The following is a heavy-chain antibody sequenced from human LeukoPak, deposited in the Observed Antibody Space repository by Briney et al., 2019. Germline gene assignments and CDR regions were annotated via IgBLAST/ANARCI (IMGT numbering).Heavy chain of an antibody. J-gene: IGHJ4*02. CDR2: IIPIFGTA. Sequence: ASVKVFCKASGRTFSSYAISWVRQAPGQGLEWMGRIIPIFGTANYAQKFQGRVTITTDESTSPAYMELSSLRSEDTAVYYCARVVYSYGYDYWGQGTLVTVSS. D-gene: IGHD5-18*01. CDR1: GRTFSSYA. CDR3: ARVVYSYGYDY. V-gene: IGHV1-69*05.